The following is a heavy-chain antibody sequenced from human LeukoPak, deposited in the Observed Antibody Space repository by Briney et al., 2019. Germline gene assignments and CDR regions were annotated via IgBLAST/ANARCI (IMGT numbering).Heavy chain of an antibody. Sequence: PSETLSLTCTVSGGSISSSSYYWGWIRQPPGKGLEWIGSIYYSGSTYYNPSLKCRVTIPVDTSKNQFSLKLSSVTAADTAVYCCARGAEDIVVVPAAIGPLNYYYYYMDVWGKGTTVTVSS. CDR3: ARGAEDIVVVPAAIGPLNYYYYYMDV. D-gene: IGHD2-2*02. J-gene: IGHJ6*03. CDR2: IYYSGST. V-gene: IGHV4-39*01. CDR1: GGSISSSSYY.